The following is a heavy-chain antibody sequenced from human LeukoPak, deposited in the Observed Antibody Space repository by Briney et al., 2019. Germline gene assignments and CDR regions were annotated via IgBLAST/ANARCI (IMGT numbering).Heavy chain of an antibody. CDR1: GGSISSSSYY. Sequence: SETLSLTCTVSGGSISSSSYYWGWIRQPPGKGLGWIGSIYYSGSTYYNPSLKSRVTISVDTSKNQFSLKLSSVTAADTAVYYCARERSAVGYSGYDYNFDYWGQGTLVTVSS. J-gene: IGHJ4*02. CDR2: IYYSGST. CDR3: ARERSAVGYSGYDYNFDY. V-gene: IGHV4-39*02. D-gene: IGHD5-12*01.